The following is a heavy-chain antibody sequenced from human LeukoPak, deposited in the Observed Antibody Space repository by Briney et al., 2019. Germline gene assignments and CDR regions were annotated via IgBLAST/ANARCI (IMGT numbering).Heavy chain of an antibody. J-gene: IGHJ4*02. CDR2: IRSKANSYAT. Sequence: PGGSLRLSCAASGFTFSGSAMHWVRQASGKGLEWVGRIRSKANSYATAYAASVKGRFTISRDDSKNTAYLQMNSLKTEDTAVYYCTRLYSSSSDYWGQGTLVTVSS. CDR1: GFTFSGSA. CDR3: TRLYSSSSDY. V-gene: IGHV3-73*01. D-gene: IGHD6-6*01.